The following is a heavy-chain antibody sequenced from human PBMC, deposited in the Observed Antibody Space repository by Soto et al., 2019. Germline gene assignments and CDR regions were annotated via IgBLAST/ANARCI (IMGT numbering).Heavy chain of an antibody. CDR2: INSDGSST. D-gene: IGHD6-13*01. CDR3: ARGYSSSWPNGLDI. V-gene: IGHV3-74*01. J-gene: IGHJ3*02. Sequence: EVQLVESGGGLVQPGGSLRLSCAASGFTFSGYWMHWVRQVPGKGPVWVSRINSDGSSTSYADSVKGRFTISRDNAKNTLYLQMNSLRAEDTDVYYCARGYSSSWPNGLDIWGQGTMVTVSS. CDR1: GFTFSGYW.